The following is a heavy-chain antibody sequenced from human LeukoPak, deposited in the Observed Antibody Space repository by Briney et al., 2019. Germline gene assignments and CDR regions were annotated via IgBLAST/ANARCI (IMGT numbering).Heavy chain of an antibody. D-gene: IGHD2-21*02. CDR2: ISGSGGST. Sequence: GGSLRLSCAASGFTFSSYAMSWVRQAPGKGLEWVSAISGSGGSTYYADSVRGRFTISRDNSKNTLYLQMNSLRAEDTAVYYCAKVSHAYCGGDCFLYYFDYWGQGTLVTVSS. J-gene: IGHJ4*02. CDR1: GFTFSSYA. CDR3: AKVSHAYCGGDCFLYYFDY. V-gene: IGHV3-23*01.